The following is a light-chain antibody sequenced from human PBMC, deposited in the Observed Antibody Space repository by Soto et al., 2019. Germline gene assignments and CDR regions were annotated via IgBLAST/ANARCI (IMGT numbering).Light chain of an antibody. CDR2: KGS. V-gene: IGKV1-5*03. CDR1: QYISSW. CDR3: QQYYSYSYT. Sequence: DIQMTQSPSTLSASVGDRVTITCRASQYISSWLAWYQQKPGKAPKLLIYKGSNLESGVPSRFSGSGSGTEFTLTIYSLQAEDFASYYRQQYYSYSYTFGQGTKLEIK. J-gene: IGKJ2*01.